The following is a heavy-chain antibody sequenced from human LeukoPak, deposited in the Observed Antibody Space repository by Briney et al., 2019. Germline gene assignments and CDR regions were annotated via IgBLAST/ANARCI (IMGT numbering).Heavy chain of an antibody. Sequence: ASVKVSCKVSGYTLTELSMHWVRQAPGQGLEWMGWINPNSGGTNYAQKFQGRVTMTRDTSISTAYMELSRLGSDDTAVYYCARDGDGIVGASSIDYWGQGTLVTVSS. CDR1: GYTLTELS. D-gene: IGHD1-26*01. V-gene: IGHV1-2*02. J-gene: IGHJ4*02. CDR2: INPNSGGT. CDR3: ARDGDGIVGASSIDY.